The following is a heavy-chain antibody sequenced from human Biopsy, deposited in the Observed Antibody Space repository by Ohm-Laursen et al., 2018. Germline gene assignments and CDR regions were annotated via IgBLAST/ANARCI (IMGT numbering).Heavy chain of an antibody. Sequence: SVKVSCKSSGGTFTMFPISWVRQAPGQGLEWMGAILPFYGTTNFAQKFQGRVTLTADGSTTTAYMELRSLKSEDTAVYYCARRRGADFDYWGQGTLVTVSS. J-gene: IGHJ4*02. CDR1: GGTFTMFP. CDR2: ILPFYGTT. D-gene: IGHD3-16*01. V-gene: IGHV1-69*13. CDR3: ARRRGADFDY.